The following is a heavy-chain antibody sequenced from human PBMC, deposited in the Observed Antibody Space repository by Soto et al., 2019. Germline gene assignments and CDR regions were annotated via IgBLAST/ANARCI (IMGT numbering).Heavy chain of an antibody. D-gene: IGHD3-22*01. CDR1: GYTFTRYF. CDR2: INPGGGTT. CDR3: ARVGVIFYDSSVYDY. V-gene: IGHV1-46*01. Sequence: ASVKVSCKTSGYTFTRYFIHWVRQAPGQGLEWMGLINPGGGTTTYAQKFQGRVTVTRDMSTSTAYMELSSLRSEDTAVYYCARVGVIFYDSSVYDYWGQGTLVTVSS. J-gene: IGHJ4*02.